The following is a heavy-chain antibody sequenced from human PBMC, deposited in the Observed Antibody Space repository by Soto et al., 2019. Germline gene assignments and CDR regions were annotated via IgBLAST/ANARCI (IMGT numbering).Heavy chain of an antibody. CDR1: GFSLTTDGEG. Sequence: QISLKESGPTLVKPTQTLKLTCSFSGFSLTTDGEGVGWVRQPPGEALEWLALSYWDDDERYSPSLKTRLTITKDPSKSQVVLIMTNMDPVDTATYYCAHSRNLITEDAQVGDFDYWGQGTLVTVSS. CDR3: AHSRNLITEDAQVGDFDY. CDR2: SYWDDDE. V-gene: IGHV2-5*02. D-gene: IGHD3-10*01. J-gene: IGHJ4*02.